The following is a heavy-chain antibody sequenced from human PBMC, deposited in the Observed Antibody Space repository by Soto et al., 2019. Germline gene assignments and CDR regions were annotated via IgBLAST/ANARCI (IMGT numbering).Heavy chain of an antibody. CDR2: INHSGST. Sequence: SETLSLTCAVYGGSFSGYYWSWIRQPPGKGLEWIGEINHSGSTNYNPSLKSRVTISVDTSKNQFSLKLSSVTAADTAVYYCARDVPPRFYGSGSYYRKDYYYYMDVWGKGTTVT. J-gene: IGHJ6*03. CDR1: GGSFSGYY. V-gene: IGHV4-34*01. CDR3: ARDVPPRFYGSGSYYRKDYYYYMDV. D-gene: IGHD3-10*01.